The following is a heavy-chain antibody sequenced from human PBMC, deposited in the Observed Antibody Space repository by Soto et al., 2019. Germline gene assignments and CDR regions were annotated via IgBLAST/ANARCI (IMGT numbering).Heavy chain of an antibody. CDR1: GFTFSSYG. D-gene: IGHD2-2*03. CDR3: AKSPGYCSSTSCPPFDP. Sequence: GGSLRLSCAASGFTFSSYGMHWVRQAPGKGLYWVAVISYDGSNKYYADSVKGRFTISRDNSKNTLYLQMNSLRADDTAVYYCAKSPGYCSSTSCPPFDPWGQGTLVTVSS. CDR2: ISYDGSNK. J-gene: IGHJ5*02. V-gene: IGHV3-30*18.